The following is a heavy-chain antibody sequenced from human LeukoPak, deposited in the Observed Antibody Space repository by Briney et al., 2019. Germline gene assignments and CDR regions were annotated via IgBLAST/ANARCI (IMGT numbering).Heavy chain of an antibody. CDR3: ARDLRYCSGGSCYSGVPWFDP. CDR2: IHYSGST. Sequence: PSETLSLTCTVSGYSFNSGYYWGWIRQPPGKGLEWIGYIHYSGSTNYNPSLKSRVTISVDTSKNQFSLKLSSVTAADTAVYYCARDLRYCSGGSCYSGVPWFDPWGQGTLVTVSS. D-gene: IGHD2-15*01. J-gene: IGHJ5*02. CDR1: GYSFNSGYY. V-gene: IGHV4-61*01.